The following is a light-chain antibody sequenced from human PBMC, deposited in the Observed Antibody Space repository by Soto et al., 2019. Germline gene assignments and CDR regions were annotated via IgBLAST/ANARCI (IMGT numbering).Light chain of an antibody. CDR3: ASYTSDNTYV. V-gene: IGLV2-14*03. CDR2: DVS. J-gene: IGLJ1*01. Sequence: QSALTQPASVTGSPGQSIAISCSGTSSDIGGYNYVSWYQQHPGKAPRVMIYDVSHRPSGISDRFSGSKSGNTATLTISGLHAEDEADYYCASYTSDNTYVFASGTKLTVL. CDR1: SSDIGGYNY.